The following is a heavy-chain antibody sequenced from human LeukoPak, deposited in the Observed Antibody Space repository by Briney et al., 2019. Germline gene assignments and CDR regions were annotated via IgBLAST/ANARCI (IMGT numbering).Heavy chain of an antibody. CDR3: ARESNYYYGSGSSHRYFDY. Sequence: GGSLRLSCAASGFTFSSYAMSWVRQAPGKGLEWVSAISGSGGSTYYADSVKGRFTISRDNSKNTLYLQMNSLRAEDTAVYYCARESNYYYGSGSSHRYFDYWGQGTLVTVSS. J-gene: IGHJ4*02. V-gene: IGHV3-23*01. D-gene: IGHD3-10*01. CDR1: GFTFSSYA. CDR2: ISGSGGST.